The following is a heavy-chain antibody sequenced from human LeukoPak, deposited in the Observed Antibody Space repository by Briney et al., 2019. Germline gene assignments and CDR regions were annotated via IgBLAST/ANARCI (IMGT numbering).Heavy chain of an antibody. CDR3: ARVGHDYSTYYYYYYMDV. CDR2: IYYSGST. CDR1: GYSISSGYY. Sequence: SETLSLTCTVSGYSISSGYYWGWIRQPPGKGLEWIGYIYYSGSTNYNPSLKSRVTISVDTSKNQFSLKLSSVTAADTAVYYCARVGHDYSTYYYYYYMDVWGKGTTVTVSS. J-gene: IGHJ6*03. V-gene: IGHV4-61*01. D-gene: IGHD4-11*01.